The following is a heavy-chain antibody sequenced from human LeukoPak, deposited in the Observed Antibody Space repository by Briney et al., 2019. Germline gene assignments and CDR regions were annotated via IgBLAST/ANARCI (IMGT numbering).Heavy chain of an antibody. D-gene: IGHD6-19*01. J-gene: IGHJ4*02. V-gene: IGHV4-34*01. CDR1: GGSFSGYY. CDR2: IDHSGST. CDR3: ASSPIAVAGSLDY. Sequence: SETLSLTCAVYGGSFSGYYWSWIRQPPGKGLEWIGEIDHSGSTNYSPSLKSRVTISVDTSKNQFSLKLSSVTAADTAVYYCASSPIAVAGSLDYWGQGTLVTVSS.